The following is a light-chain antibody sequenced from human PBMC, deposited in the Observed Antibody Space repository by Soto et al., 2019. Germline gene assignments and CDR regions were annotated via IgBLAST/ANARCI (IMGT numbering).Light chain of an antibody. Sequence: TLAPSALSASERDRVSITCRASQSVASYLNWYKQRPGKAPKLLIYDASILESGVPSRFSGSGSGTEFTLTISSLQPDDFAAYYCQHYSSYSSTFGQGTKVDIK. CDR3: QHYSSYSST. CDR1: QSVASY. CDR2: DAS. V-gene: IGKV1-5*01. J-gene: IGKJ1*01.